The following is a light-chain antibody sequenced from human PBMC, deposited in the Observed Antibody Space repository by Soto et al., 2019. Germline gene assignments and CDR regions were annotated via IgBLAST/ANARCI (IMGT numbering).Light chain of an antibody. CDR1: HDINTW. CDR3: QHYNTYPYT. Sequence: DIQMTQSPSTLSASVGDRVTITCRASHDINTWLAWYQQKPGKAPKLLIFTASHLESEVPSRFSGSGSGTEFSLAISSLQPDDSATYYCQHYNTYPYTFGRGTKLEIK. CDR2: TAS. V-gene: IGKV1-5*03. J-gene: IGKJ2*01.